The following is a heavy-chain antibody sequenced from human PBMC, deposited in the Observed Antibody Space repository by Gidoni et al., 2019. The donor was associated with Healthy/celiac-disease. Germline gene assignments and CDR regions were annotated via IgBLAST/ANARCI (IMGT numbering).Heavy chain of an antibody. CDR3: ARGLAYYYGSGSYHLFDY. D-gene: IGHD3-10*01. Sequence: EVQLVESGGGLVKPGGSLRLSCAASGFPFSSYSRNWVRQAPGKGLEWVSSISSSSSYIYYADSVKGRFTISRDNAKNSLYLQMNSLRAEDTAVYYCARGLAYYYGSGSYHLFDYWGQGTLVTVSS. CDR1: GFPFSSYS. J-gene: IGHJ4*02. CDR2: ISSSSSYI. V-gene: IGHV3-21*01.